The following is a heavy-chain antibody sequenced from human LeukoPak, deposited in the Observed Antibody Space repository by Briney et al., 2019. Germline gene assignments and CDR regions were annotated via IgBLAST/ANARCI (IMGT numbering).Heavy chain of an antibody. CDR1: GYTFSSYG. Sequence: GASVKVSCKASGYTFSSYGITWVRQAPGQGFEWMGWISTYNGNTNYAQKFQGRVTMTTDPYTSTVYMELRRLRSDDTAVYYCARIYPKVSYYDTSGYYLPDNWGQGTLVTVSS. J-gene: IGHJ4*02. CDR2: ISTYNGNT. CDR3: ARIYPKVSYYDTSGYYLPDN. D-gene: IGHD3-22*01. V-gene: IGHV1-18*01.